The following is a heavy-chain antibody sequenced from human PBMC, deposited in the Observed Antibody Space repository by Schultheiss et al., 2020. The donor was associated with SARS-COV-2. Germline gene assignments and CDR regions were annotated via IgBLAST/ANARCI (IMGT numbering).Heavy chain of an antibody. CDR3: ARANEVIIYQGGYYYGMDV. V-gene: IGHV3-7*01. CDR2: IKQDGSEK. J-gene: IGHJ6*02. D-gene: IGHD3-3*01. Sequence: GGSLRLSCAASGFTFSSYWMSWVRQAPGKGLEWVANIKQDGSEKYYVDSVKGRFTISRDNAKNSLYLQMNSLRAEDTAVYYCARANEVIIYQGGYYYGMDVWGQGTTVTVSS. CDR1: GFTFSSYW.